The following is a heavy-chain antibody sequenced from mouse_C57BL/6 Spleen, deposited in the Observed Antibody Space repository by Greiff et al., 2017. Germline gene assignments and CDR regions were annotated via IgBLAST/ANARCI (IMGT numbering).Heavy chain of an antibody. V-gene: IGHV5-17*01. Sequence: EVKLVESGGGLVKPGGSLKLSCAASGFTFSDYGMHWVRQAPEKGLEWVAYISSGSSTIYYADTVKGRFTISRDNAKNTLFLQMTSLRSEDTAMYYCARQGGSGFAYWGQGTLVTVSA. CDR3: ARQGGSGFAY. CDR2: ISSGSSTI. D-gene: IGHD1-1*02. J-gene: IGHJ3*01. CDR1: GFTFSDYG.